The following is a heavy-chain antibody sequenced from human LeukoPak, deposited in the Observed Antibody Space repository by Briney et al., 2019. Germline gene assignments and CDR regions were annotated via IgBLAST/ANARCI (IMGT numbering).Heavy chain of an antibody. CDR1: GGSISSSSYY. CDR2: IYYSGST. Sequence: MASETLSLTCTVSGGSISSSSYYWGWIRQPPGKGLEWIGSIYYSGSTYYNPSLKSRVTISVDTSKNQFSLKLSSVTAADTAVYYCARDNEIYDFWSGYYTGWYFDLWGRGTLVTVSS. V-gene: IGHV4-39*07. J-gene: IGHJ2*01. D-gene: IGHD3-3*01. CDR3: ARDNEIYDFWSGYYTGWYFDL.